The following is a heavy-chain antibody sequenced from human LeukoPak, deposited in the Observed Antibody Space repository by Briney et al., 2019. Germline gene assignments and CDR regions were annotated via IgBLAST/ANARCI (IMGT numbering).Heavy chain of an antibody. V-gene: IGHV3-53*01. D-gene: IGHD1-26*01. CDR1: GFTVSSNY. CDR3: ARELREHGAFDV. CDR2: IYSDGGT. J-gene: IGHJ3*01. Sequence: GGSLRLSCAASGFTVSSNYMTWVRQAPGKGLEWVSEIYSDGGTYCAASVKGRFSISRDNSKNTVYLQMNSLRAEDTAVYYCARELREHGAFDVWGQGTMVTVSS.